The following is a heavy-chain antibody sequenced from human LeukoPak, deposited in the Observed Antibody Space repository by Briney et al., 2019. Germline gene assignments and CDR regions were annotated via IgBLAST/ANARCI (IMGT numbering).Heavy chain of an antibody. J-gene: IGHJ2*01. D-gene: IGHD3-22*01. CDR1: GGTFSSYA. V-gene: IGHV1-69*01. CDR3: ARDPDYYDSSGFDL. Sequence: SVKVSCKASGGTFSSYAISWVRQAPGQGLEWMGGIIPIFGTANYAQKFQGGVTITADESTSTAYMELSSLRSEDTAVYYCARDPDYYDSSGFDLWGRGTLVTVSS. CDR2: IIPIFGTA.